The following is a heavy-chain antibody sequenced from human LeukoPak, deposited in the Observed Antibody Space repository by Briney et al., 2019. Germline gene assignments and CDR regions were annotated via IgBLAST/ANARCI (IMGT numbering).Heavy chain of an antibody. CDR2: ISGSGGST. V-gene: IGHV3-23*01. J-gene: IGHJ6*03. D-gene: IGHD6-6*01. CDR3: ATRHYYSFCMDV. CDR1: GFTFSSYS. Sequence: GGSLRLSCAASGFTFSSYSMNWVRQAPGKGLEWVSAISGSGGSTYYADSVKGRFTISRDNSKNTLYLQMNSLRAEDTALYYCATRHYYSFCMDVWGKGTTVTVSS.